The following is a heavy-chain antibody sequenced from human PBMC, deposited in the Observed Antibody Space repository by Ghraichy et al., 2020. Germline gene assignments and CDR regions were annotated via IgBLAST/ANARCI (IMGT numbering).Heavy chain of an antibody. J-gene: IGHJ3*02. V-gene: IGHV4-34*01. CDR1: GGSFSGYY. CDR2: INHSGST. D-gene: IGHD3-16*01. CDR3: AREGMTGGAFDI. Sequence: EPLSLTCAVYGGSFSGYYWSWIRQPPGKGLEWIGEINHSGSTNYNPSLKSRVTISVDTSKNQFSLKLSSVTAADTAVYYCAREGMTGGAFDIWGQGTMVTVSS.